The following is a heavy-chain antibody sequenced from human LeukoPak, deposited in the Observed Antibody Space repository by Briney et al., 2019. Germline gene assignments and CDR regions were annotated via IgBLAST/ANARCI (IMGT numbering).Heavy chain of an antibody. CDR3: VRGVPVTPGIDY. V-gene: IGHV3-74*01. CDR1: GFTFINYC. D-gene: IGHD2-2*01. Sequence: GGSLRLSCEVSGFTFINYCMHWVRQPPGKGLVWVSQICTDDSTIRYADSVKGRFTISRDNAKNTLYLQMRGLRVEDTAVYYCVRGVPVTPGIDYWGQGTLVTVSS. CDR2: ICTDDSTI. J-gene: IGHJ4*02.